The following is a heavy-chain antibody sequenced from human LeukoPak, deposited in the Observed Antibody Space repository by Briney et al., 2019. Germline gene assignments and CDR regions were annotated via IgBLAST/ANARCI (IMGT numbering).Heavy chain of an antibody. D-gene: IGHD6-19*01. CDR3: ARRSGIAVAGAFDY. CDR1: GFTFSSYG. V-gene: IGHV3-30*03. Sequence: QPGRSLRLSCAASGFTFSSYGMHWVRQAPGKGLEWVAVISYDGSNKYYADSVKGRFTISRDNSKNTLYLQMNSLRAEDTAVYYCARRSGIAVAGAFDYWGQGTLVTVSS. CDR2: ISYDGSNK. J-gene: IGHJ4*02.